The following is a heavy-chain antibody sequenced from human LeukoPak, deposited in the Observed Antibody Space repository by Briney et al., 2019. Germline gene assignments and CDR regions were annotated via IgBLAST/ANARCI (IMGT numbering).Heavy chain of an antibody. CDR2: ISYTGTYI. CDR3: AGDPYYYDSSGYQTHPVRYFQH. V-gene: IGHV3-21*04. CDR1: AFSLNAYN. D-gene: IGHD3-22*01. Sequence: GGSLRLSCAASAFSLNAYNMNWVRQAPGKGLEWVSSISYTGTYIYYADSVKGRFTISRDNSKNTLYLQMNSLRAEDTAVYYCAGDPYYYDSSGYQTHPVRYFQHWGQGTLVTVSS. J-gene: IGHJ1*01.